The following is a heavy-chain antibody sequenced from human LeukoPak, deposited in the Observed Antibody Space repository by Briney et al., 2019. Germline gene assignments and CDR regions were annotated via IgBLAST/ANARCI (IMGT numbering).Heavy chain of an antibody. D-gene: IGHD3-22*01. CDR3: ARGMFDNTGHYYYFYYALDV. V-gene: IGHV1-8*01. CDR2: MNAKSGHT. CDR1: GYTFTSYH. J-gene: IGHJ6*02. Sequence: ASVKVSCKASGYTFTSYHIDWVRQAPGQGPEWMGWMNAKSGHTGYAQNLEGRVTMTRDTSTNTAYMELRGLRSEDTAVYFCARGMFDNTGHYYYFYYALDVWGQGTTVTVSS.